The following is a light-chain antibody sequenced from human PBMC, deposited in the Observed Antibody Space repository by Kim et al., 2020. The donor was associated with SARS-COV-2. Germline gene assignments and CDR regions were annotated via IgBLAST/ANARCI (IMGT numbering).Light chain of an antibody. CDR2: AAS. Sequence: DIQMTQSPSSLSASVGDRVTITCRASQSISSYLNWYQQKPGKAPKLLIYAASSLQSGVPSRFSGSGSGTDFTLTISSLQPEDFATYYCQQGYRTPRTFGRGTKVDIK. CDR3: QQGYRTPRT. J-gene: IGKJ4*01. CDR1: QSISSY. V-gene: IGKV1-39*01.